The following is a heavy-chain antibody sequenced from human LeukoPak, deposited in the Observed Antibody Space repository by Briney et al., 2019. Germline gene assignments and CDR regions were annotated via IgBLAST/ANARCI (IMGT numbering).Heavy chain of an antibody. CDR1: GFTFSDYS. CDR3: ARATDFDY. CDR2: ISSSGSNI. V-gene: IGHV3-11*01. Sequence: GGSLRLSCAASGFTFSDYSMSWIRQAPGKGLEWVSSISSSGSNIYYADSVKGRFTISNDNAKNSLYLQMNSLRAEDTAVYYCARATDFDYWGQGTLVTVPS. J-gene: IGHJ4*02. D-gene: IGHD5-12*01.